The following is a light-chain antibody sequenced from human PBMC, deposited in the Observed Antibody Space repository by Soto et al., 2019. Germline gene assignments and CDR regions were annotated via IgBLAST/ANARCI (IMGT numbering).Light chain of an antibody. CDR3: GPWDSGLSRVV. CDR1: SSNIGNNY. Sequence: QSVLTQPPSVCAAPGQKVTISCSGSSSNIGNNYVSWYQHLPGSAPKLLIYDNYKRPSGIPDRFSGSKSGTSATLDITGPQTGDEADYYCGPWDSGLSRVVFGGGTKLTVL. V-gene: IGLV1-51*01. CDR2: DNY. J-gene: IGLJ2*01.